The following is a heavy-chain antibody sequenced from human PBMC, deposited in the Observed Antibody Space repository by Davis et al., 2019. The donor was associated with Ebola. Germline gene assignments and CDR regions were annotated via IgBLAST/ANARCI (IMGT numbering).Heavy chain of an antibody. CDR3: ASGEVVVKPIDY. D-gene: IGHD2-15*01. J-gene: IGHJ4*02. CDR1: GFTFSSYA. Sequence: GGSLRLSCSASGFTFSSYAMSWVRQAPGKGLEWVSAISGSGGSTYYADSVKGRFTISRDNSKNTLYLQMNSLRAEDTAVYYCASGEVVVKPIDYWGQGTLVTVSS. CDR2: ISGSGGST. V-gene: IGHV3-23*01.